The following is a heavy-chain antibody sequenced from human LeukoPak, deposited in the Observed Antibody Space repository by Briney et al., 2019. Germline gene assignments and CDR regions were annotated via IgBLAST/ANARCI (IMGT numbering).Heavy chain of an antibody. Sequence: GPSVKLSCKASGYTFTSYGTRGVRHAPGQGVEWGGWISAYNGNTNYAQKLQGRVTMNTDTPTSTAYMEQRSLRSDDTAVYYCARDYVEIATIQGKSYYYYMDVWGKGTTVTVSS. CDR1: GYTFTSYG. CDR2: ISAYNGNT. D-gene: IGHD5-24*01. J-gene: IGHJ6*03. V-gene: IGHV1-18*01. CDR3: ARDYVEIATIQGKSYYYYMDV.